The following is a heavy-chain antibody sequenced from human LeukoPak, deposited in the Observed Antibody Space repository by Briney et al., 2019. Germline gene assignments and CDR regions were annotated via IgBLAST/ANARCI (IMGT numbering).Heavy chain of an antibody. J-gene: IGHJ4*02. CDR2: ISSSSSYI. V-gene: IGHV3-21*01. D-gene: IGHD6-13*01. Sequence: GGSLRLSCAASGFTFSSYSMNWVRQAPGKGLEWVSSISSSSSYIYYADSVKGRSTISRDNAKNSLYLQMNSLRDEDTAVYYCASLVPRGYWGQGTLVTVSS. CDR3: ASLVPRGY. CDR1: GFTFSSYS.